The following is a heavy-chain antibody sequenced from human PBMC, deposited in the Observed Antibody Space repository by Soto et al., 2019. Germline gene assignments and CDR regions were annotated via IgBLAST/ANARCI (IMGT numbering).Heavy chain of an antibody. CDR3: ARDYLGEWSPLLAFDI. CDR1: GFTFSSYG. CDR2: IWYDGSNK. J-gene: IGHJ3*02. V-gene: IGHV3-33*01. Sequence: QVQLVESGGGVVQPGRSLRLSCAASGFTFSSYGMHWVRQAPGKGLEWVAVIWYDGSNKYYADSVKGRFTISRDNSKNTLYLQVNSLRAEDTAVYYCARDYLGEWSPLLAFDIWGQGTMVTVSS. D-gene: IGHD3-16*01.